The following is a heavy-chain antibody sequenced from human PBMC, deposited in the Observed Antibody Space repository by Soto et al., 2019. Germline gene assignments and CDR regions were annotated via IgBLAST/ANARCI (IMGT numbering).Heavy chain of an antibody. CDR1: GFTFRSYA. D-gene: IGHD3-16*01. Sequence: GGSLRLSCAASGFTFRSYAMHWVRQAPGKGLEWVAVISYDGSNKYYADSVKGRFTISRDNSKNTLYLQMNSLRAEDTAVYYCARDGAYYYGMDVWGQGTTVTVSS. V-gene: IGHV3-30-3*01. CDR3: ARDGAYYYGMDV. J-gene: IGHJ6*02. CDR2: ISYDGSNK.